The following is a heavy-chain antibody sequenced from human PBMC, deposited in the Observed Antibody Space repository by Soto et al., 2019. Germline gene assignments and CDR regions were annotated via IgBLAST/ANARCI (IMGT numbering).Heavy chain of an antibody. D-gene: IGHD6-13*01. J-gene: IGHJ3*02. CDR2: ISYDGSNK. Sequence: GGSLRLSCAASGFTFSSYWMHWVRQAPGKGLEWVAVISYDGSNKYYADSVKGRFTISRDNSKNTLYLQMNSLRAEDTAVYYCARAIRSSSWFNDAFDIWGQGTMVTVSS. V-gene: IGHV3-30*03. CDR1: GFTFSSYW. CDR3: ARAIRSSSWFNDAFDI.